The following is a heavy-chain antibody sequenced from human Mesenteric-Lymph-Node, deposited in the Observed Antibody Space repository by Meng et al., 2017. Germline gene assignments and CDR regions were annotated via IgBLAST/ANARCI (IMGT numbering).Heavy chain of an antibody. V-gene: IGHV4-30-4*01. D-gene: IGHD2-21*01. J-gene: IGHJ4*02. CDR3: CRVGRRHQVGVSGY. CDR1: VGILMRWDCY. CDR2: IYNRRNT. Sequence: WVAGRRSPARTLPLSCTVSVGILMRWDCYGRWTREPPGKGREGIGYIYNRRNTYYNPSLESRVTKSVDTSKNQFSLKFRFVTAADTGVYYWCRVGRRHQVGVSGYWGQGNLVTVSS.